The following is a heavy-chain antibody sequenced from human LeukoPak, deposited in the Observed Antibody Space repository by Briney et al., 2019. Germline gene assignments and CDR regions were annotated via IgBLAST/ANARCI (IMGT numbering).Heavy chain of an antibody. CDR1: GASINSSTSY. CDR2: IYYSGTT. J-gene: IGHJ6*02. V-gene: IGHV4-39*07. CDR3: AGRYYGTDV. Sequence: PSETLSLTCSVSGASINSSTSYWGWIRQPPGKGLEWIGNIYYSGTTYYSPSLRSRLTISVDASKNQVSLKLSSVTAADTAVYYCAGRYYGTDVWGQGTTVTVSS.